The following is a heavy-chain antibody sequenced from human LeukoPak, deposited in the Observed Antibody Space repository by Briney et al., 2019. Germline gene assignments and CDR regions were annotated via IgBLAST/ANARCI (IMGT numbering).Heavy chain of an antibody. D-gene: IGHD4-17*01. CDR3: ARGPRVTTTVSQQRGRRKNYFDY. V-gene: IGHV4-34*01. Sequence: SETLSLTCAVYGGSFSGYYWSWIRQPPGKGLEWIGEINHSGSTNYNPSLKSRVTISVDTSKNQFSLKLSSVTAADTAVYYCARGPRVTTTVSQQRGRRKNYFDYWGQGTLVTVSS. CDR2: INHSGST. J-gene: IGHJ4*02. CDR1: GGSFSGYY.